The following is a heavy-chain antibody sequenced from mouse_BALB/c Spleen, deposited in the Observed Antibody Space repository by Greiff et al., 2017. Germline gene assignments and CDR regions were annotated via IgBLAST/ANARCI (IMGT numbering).Heavy chain of an antibody. D-gene: IGHD1-1*01. J-gene: IGHJ2*01. V-gene: IGHV2-2*02. CDR2: IWSGGST. CDR3: ARPLYGGYFDY. Sequence: VKLMESGPGLVQPSQSLSITCTVSGFSLTSYGVHWVRQSPGKGLEWLGVIWSGGSTDYNAAFISRLSISKDNSKSQVFFKMNSLQANDTAVYYCARPLYGGYFDYWGQGTTLTVSS. CDR1: GFSLTSYG.